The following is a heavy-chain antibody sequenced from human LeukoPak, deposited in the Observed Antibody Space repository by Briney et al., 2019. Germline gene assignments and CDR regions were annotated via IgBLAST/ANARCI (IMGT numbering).Heavy chain of an antibody. D-gene: IGHD3-16*02. Sequence: GGSLRLSCAASGFTFSSYAMHWVRQAPGKGLEYVSAISSNGGSTYYANSVKGRFTISRDNSKNTLYLQMGSLRAEDMAVYYCARSPTPPGGVIKYYYYYYMDVWGKGTTVTISS. CDR1: GFTFSSYA. CDR3: ARSPTPPGGVIKYYYYYYMDV. J-gene: IGHJ6*03. CDR2: ISSNGGST. V-gene: IGHV3-64*01.